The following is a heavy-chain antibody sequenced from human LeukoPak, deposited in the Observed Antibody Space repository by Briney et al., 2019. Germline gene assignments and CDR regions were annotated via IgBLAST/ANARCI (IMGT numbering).Heavy chain of an antibody. J-gene: IGHJ3*01. D-gene: IGHD1-14*01. CDR2: INADGSTA. CDR1: GFTFGNSW. CDR3: VVVVEPPDSDGFDV. Sequence: GGSLRLSCAASGFTFGNSWVHWVRQAPGKGLVWVSLINADGSTATYADSVKGRFTISRDNARNTLSLRMNSLTIEDTAVYYCVVVVEPPDSDGFDVWGQGTMITVSS. V-gene: IGHV3-74*01.